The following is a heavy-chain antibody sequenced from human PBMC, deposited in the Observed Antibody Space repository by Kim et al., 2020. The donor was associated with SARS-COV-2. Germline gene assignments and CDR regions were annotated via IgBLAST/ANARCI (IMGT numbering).Heavy chain of an antibody. CDR3: ARDRGIAAAGTSWYFDR. V-gene: IGHV3-11*04. CDR2: ISSSGSTI. CDR1: GFTFSDYY. Sequence: GGSLRLSCAASGFTFSDYYMSWIRQAPGKGLDWVSYISSSGSTIYYADSVKGRFTISRDHAKNSLYMQMNSLRAEDTAVYYCARDRGIAAAGTSWYFDRWGRGTVVTVS. D-gene: IGHD6-13*01. J-gene: IGHJ2*01.